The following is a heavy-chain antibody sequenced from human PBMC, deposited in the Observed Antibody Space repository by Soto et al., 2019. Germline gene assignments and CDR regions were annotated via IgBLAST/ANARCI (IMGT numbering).Heavy chain of an antibody. CDR3: DRIFIQHDISTGTNNLFDY. Sequence: QVTLKESGPALVKPTETLTLTCTVSGFSLSNPRMGVNWIRQSPGKALEWLAHIFSNDEKSYNTSLKSRLNISKDTSKSQVVLTMTNMDPVDTGTYYCDRIFIQHDISTGTNNLFDYWGQGILVTVSS. CDR2: IFSNDEK. V-gene: IGHV2-26*01. J-gene: IGHJ4*02. D-gene: IGHD3-9*01. CDR1: GFSLSNPRMG.